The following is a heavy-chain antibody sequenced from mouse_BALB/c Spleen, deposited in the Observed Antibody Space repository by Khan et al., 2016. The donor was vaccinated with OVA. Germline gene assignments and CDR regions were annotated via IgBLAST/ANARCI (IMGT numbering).Heavy chain of an antibody. CDR2: FDPPNGNT. D-gene: IGHD1-1*02. Sequence: VQLQQSGAELVKPSPTVKLSCTASGLNIKDTYMHWRKQWPEQGLVWSGRFDPPNGNTKYDPKFQGKTTITADTSSNPSYLQFSSLTSEDTAVYYCARMVSKWGQGTTLTVS. CDR3: ARMVSK. CDR1: GLNIKDTY. J-gene: IGHJ2*01. V-gene: IGHV14-3*02.